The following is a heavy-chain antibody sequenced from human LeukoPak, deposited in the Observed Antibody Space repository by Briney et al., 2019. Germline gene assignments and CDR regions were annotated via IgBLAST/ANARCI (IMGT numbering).Heavy chain of an antibody. CDR1: GGSFSGYY. Sequence: SETLSLTCAVYGGSFSGYYWSWIRQPPGKGLEWIGEINHSGSTNYNPSLKSRVTISVDTSKNQFSLKLSSVTAADTAVYYCARERKAYSSSWYRWFDPWGQGTLVTVSS. D-gene: IGHD6-13*01. CDR2: INHSGST. J-gene: IGHJ5*02. V-gene: IGHV4-34*01. CDR3: ARERKAYSSSWYRWFDP.